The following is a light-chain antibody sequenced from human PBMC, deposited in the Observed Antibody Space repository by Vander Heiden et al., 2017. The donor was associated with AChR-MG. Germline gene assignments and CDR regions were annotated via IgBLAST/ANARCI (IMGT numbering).Light chain of an antibody. CDR3: QSYDSSNHVI. V-gene: IGLV6-57*03. CDR2: DDD. J-gene: IGLJ2*01. CDR1: SGSLASNY. Sequence: NFVLTQPHSVSESPGKTVTISCARSSGSLASNYVQWYQRRPGSAPTTVIYDDDQRPSGVPDRFSGSIDSSSNSASLTISGLKTEDEADYYCQSYDSSNHVIFGGGTKLTVL.